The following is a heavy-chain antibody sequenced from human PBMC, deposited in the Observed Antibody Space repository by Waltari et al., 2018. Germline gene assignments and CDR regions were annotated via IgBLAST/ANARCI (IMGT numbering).Heavy chain of an antibody. CDR3: ARAHGGNSERAFDI. D-gene: IGHD2-21*02. CDR1: GCSIRSSISS. J-gene: IGHJ3*02. V-gene: IGHV4-39*07. CDR2: IYYSGST. Sequence: QLQLQESGPGLVKPSETLSLTFPVSGCSIRSSISSWGWLRHPPGKGLEWIGSIYYSGSTYYNPSLKSRVTISVDTSKNQFSLKLSSVTAADTAVYYCARAHGGNSERAFDIWGQGTMVIVSS.